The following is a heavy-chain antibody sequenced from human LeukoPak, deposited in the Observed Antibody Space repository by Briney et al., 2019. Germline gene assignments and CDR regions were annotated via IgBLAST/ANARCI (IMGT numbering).Heavy chain of an antibody. Sequence: KPGGSLRLSCAASGFTFSDYYMSWSGQAPGKGLEWISYITNSGSTIYYADSVKGRFTVSRDNAKNSLYLQMNTLRAEDTAVYYCATHIAEATALHYWGQGTLVTVSS. D-gene: IGHD6-13*01. V-gene: IGHV3-11*01. J-gene: IGHJ4*02. CDR3: ATHIAEATALHY. CDR1: GFTFSDYY. CDR2: ITNSGSTI.